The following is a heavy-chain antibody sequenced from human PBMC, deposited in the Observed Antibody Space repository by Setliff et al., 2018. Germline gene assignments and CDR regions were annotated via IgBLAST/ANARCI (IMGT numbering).Heavy chain of an antibody. CDR1: GYTFTNYG. CDR3: ARAGVAAADRKGLLEY. Sequence: ASVKVSCKTSGYTFTNYGINWVRQAPGQGLEWMGWINNYSFKTNSPQKFLDRLTMTTDTSTSTAYMEFTGLTSEDTAVYYCARAGVAAADRKGLLEYWGQGTLVTVSS. J-gene: IGHJ4*02. CDR2: INNYSFKT. V-gene: IGHV1-18*01. D-gene: IGHD6-13*01.